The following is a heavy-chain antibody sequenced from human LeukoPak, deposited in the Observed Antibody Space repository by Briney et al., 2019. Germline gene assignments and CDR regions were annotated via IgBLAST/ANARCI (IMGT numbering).Heavy chain of an antibody. J-gene: IGHJ6*02. CDR2: ISAYNGNT. V-gene: IGHV1-18*01. Sequence: ASVKVSCKASGYTFTSYGISWVRQAPGQGLEWMGWISAYNGNTNYAQKLQGRVTMTTDTSTSTAYMELSSLRSEDTAVYYCARAGITGTHYYYYGMDVWGQGTTVTVSS. CDR1: GYTFTSYG. CDR3: ARAGITGTHYYYYGMDV. D-gene: IGHD1-7*01.